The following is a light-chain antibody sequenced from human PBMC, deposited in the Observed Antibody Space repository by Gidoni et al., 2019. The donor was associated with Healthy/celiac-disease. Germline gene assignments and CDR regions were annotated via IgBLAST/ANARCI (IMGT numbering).Light chain of an antibody. Sequence: DIQMTQSPSTLSASVGDRVTITCRASHSISSWLAWYQQKPGKAPKLLIYKASSLESGVPSRFSGSESGTEFTLTISSLQPDDFATYYCQQYNSYSKTFGQGTKVEIK. CDR2: KAS. V-gene: IGKV1-5*03. J-gene: IGKJ1*01. CDR3: QQYNSYSKT. CDR1: HSISSW.